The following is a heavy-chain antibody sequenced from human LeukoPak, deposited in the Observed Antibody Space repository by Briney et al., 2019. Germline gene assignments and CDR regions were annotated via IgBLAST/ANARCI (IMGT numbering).Heavy chain of an antibody. CDR2: IKQDGNEK. CDR1: GFTFRAYW. J-gene: IGHJ4*02. Sequence: GGSLRLSCTASGFTFRAYWMSWVRQVPGKGLEWVANIKQDGNEKYYVDSVKGRFTISRDNAKNSLSLHMTNLRVEDTAIYYCARDVTARNYFDSWGQGTLVTASS. D-gene: IGHD2-21*02. V-gene: IGHV3-7*01. CDR3: ARDVTARNYFDS.